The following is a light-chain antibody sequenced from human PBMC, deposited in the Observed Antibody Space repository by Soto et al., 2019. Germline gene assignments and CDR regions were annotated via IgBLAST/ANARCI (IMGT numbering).Light chain of an antibody. CDR3: QLYGSSPWT. J-gene: IGKJ1*01. CDR2: GAS. V-gene: IGKV3-20*01. Sequence: EIVLTQSPCTLSLYTGERATLSCRASQSVSCSYLAWYQQKPGQAPRLLIYGASSRATGIPDRFSGSGSGTDFTLTISRLEREDFAVYYCQLYGSSPWTFGQGTKVEIK. CDR1: QSVSCSY.